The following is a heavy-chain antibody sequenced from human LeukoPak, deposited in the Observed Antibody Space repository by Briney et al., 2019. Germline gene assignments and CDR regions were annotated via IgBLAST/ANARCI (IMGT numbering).Heavy chain of an antibody. CDR3: ASVSVSSAGYHIYYYGMDV. CDR2: VYSSGSP. D-gene: IGHD6-25*01. CDR1: GGSVNNGGYF. J-gene: IGHJ6*04. Sequence: SETLSLTCTVSGGSVNNGGYFWNWIRQSPGKGLEWLGYVYSSGSPNYNPSLRSRVSMSVDTSKNQFSLKLSSVTAADTAVYYCASVSVSSAGYHIYYYGMDVWGKGTTVIVSS. V-gene: IGHV4-61*08.